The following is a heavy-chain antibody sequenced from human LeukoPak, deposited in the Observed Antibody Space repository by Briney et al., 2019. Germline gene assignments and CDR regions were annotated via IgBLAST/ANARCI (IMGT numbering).Heavy chain of an antibody. D-gene: IGHD2-2*02. CDR1: GFTFSSYA. Sequence: GGSLRLSCAASGFTFSSYAMHWVRQAPGKGLEWVAVISYDGSNKYYADSVKGRFTISRDNSKNTLYPQMNSLRAEDTAVYYCAREWGLEDIVVVPAAIGRPFDYWGQGTLVTVSS. V-gene: IGHV3-30*01. J-gene: IGHJ4*02. CDR3: AREWGLEDIVVVPAAIGRPFDY. CDR2: ISYDGSNK.